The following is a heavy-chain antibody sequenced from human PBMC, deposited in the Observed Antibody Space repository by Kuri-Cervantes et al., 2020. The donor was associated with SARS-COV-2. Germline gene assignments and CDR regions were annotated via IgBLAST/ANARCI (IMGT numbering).Heavy chain of an antibody. J-gene: IGHJ4*02. CDR1: GFTFSSYA. Sequence: GESLKISCAASGFTFSSYAMSWVRQAPGKGLEWVANIKQDGSEKYYVDSVKGRFTISRDNAKNSLYLQMNSLRAEDAAVYYCAREFFGVVNGYFDYWGQGTLVTVSS. V-gene: IGHV3-7*01. CDR3: AREFFGVVNGYFDY. D-gene: IGHD3-3*01. CDR2: IKQDGSEK.